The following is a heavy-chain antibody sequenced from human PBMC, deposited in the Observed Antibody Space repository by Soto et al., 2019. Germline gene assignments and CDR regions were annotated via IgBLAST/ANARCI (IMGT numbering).Heavy chain of an antibody. V-gene: IGHV3-74*01. CDR3: ARTVASPALGGYFDS. D-gene: IGHD2-15*01. Sequence: EERLVESGGGLFQPGGSLRLSCAASGFTFSSYWMHWVRQAPGKGLVWVSRVNGDGSSTTYAGSVKGRFTISRDNAKNTMYLQVNSLGAEDTAVYYCARTVASPALGGYFDSWGQGALVTVSS. CDR1: GFTFSSYW. J-gene: IGHJ4*02. CDR2: VNGDGSST.